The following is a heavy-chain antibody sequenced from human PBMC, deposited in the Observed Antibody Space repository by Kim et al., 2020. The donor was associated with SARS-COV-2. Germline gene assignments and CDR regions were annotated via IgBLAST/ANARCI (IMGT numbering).Heavy chain of an antibody. CDR1: GGSISSGGYY. V-gene: IGHV4-31*03. D-gene: IGHD3-16*01. CDR3: ASRGGRLHYWYFDL. CDR2: IYYSGST. J-gene: IGHJ2*01. Sequence: SETLSLTCTVSGGSISSGGYYWSWIRQHPGKGLEWIGYIYYSGSTYYNPSLKSRATISVDTSKNQFSLKLSSVTAADTAVYYCASRGGRLHYWYFDLWGRGTLVTVSS.